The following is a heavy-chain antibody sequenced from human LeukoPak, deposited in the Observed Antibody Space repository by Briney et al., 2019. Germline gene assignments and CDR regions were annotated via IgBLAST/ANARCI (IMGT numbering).Heavy chain of an antibody. J-gene: IGHJ4*02. V-gene: IGHV4-34*01. CDR3: ARAYGNIVVVPAAHFDY. D-gene: IGHD2-2*01. CDR1: GGSFSGYY. Sequence: SETLSLTCAVYGGSFSGYYWSWIRQPPGKGLEWIGEMNHSGSTNYNPSLKSRVTISVDTSKNQFSLKLSSVTAADTAVYYCARAYGNIVVVPAAHFDYWGQGTLVTVSS. CDR2: MNHSGST.